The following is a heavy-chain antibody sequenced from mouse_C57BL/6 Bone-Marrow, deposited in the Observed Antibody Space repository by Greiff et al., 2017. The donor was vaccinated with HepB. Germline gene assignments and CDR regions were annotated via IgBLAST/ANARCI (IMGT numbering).Heavy chain of an antibody. J-gene: IGHJ3*01. V-gene: IGHV1-50*01. D-gene: IGHD2-1*01. CDR3: ARWGGNWFAY. CDR1: GYTFTSYW. Sequence: QVQLQQPGAELVKPGASVKLSCKASGYTFTSYWMQWVKQRPGQGLEWIGEIDPSDSYTNYNQKFKGKATVTVDTSSSTAYMQLSSLTSEDSAVYYCARWGGNWFAYWGQGTLVTVSA. CDR2: IDPSDSYT.